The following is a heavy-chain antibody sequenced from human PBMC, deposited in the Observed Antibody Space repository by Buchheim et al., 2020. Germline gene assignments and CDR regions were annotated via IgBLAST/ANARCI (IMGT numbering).Heavy chain of an antibody. Sequence: QVQLQESGPGLVKPSETLSLTCTVSGGSIENYYWSWIRQPPGKGLEWIAYISDTGSTSYNPSLKSRISIFINTSKNQFSLALTSVTAADTAVYYRARGGRWELPTFHWGQGTL. J-gene: IGHJ4*02. CDR2: ISDTGST. CDR3: ARGGRWELPTFH. V-gene: IGHV4-59*01. D-gene: IGHD4-23*01. CDR1: GGSIENYY.